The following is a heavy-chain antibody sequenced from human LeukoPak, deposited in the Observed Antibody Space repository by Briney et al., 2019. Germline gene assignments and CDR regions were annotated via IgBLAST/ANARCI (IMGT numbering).Heavy chain of an antibody. CDR2: ISGSGGST. D-gene: IGHD6-19*01. CDR1: GFTFSSYA. Sequence: PGGSLRLSCAASGFTFSSYAMSWVRQAPGKGLEWVSAISGSGGSTYYADSVKGRFTISRDNSKNTLYLQMNSLRAEDTAVYYCAKSRYSSGWYGGGNLFDPWGQGTLVTVSS. V-gene: IGHV3-23*01. J-gene: IGHJ5*02. CDR3: AKSRYSSGWYGGGNLFDP.